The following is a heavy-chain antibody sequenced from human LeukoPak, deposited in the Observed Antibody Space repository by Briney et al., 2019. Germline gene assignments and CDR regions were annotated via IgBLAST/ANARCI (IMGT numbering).Heavy chain of an antibody. D-gene: IGHD3-22*01. V-gene: IGHV3-23*01. CDR3: AKDGVTYYYDSSGLYYFDY. J-gene: IGHJ4*02. CDR2: ISGSGGSI. Sequence: GGSLRLXCAASGFTFSSYAMSWVRQAPGKGLEWVSAISGSGGSIYYADSVKGRFTISRDNSKNTLYLQMNSLRAEDTAVYYCAKDGVTYYYDSSGLYYFDYWGQGTLVTVSS. CDR1: GFTFSSYA.